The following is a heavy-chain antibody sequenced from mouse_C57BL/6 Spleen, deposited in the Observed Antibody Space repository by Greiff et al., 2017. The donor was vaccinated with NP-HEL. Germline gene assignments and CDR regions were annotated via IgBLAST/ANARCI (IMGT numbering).Heavy chain of an antibody. CDR1: GFTFSDYG. J-gene: IGHJ4*01. CDR2: ISSGSGTI. CDR3: ARQRTGDYDAMDY. V-gene: IGHV5-17*01. Sequence: EVKLVESGGGLVKPGGSLKLSCAASGFTFSDYGMHWVRQAPEKGLEWVAYISSGSGTIYYADPVKGRFTISRDKAKNTLCRQMTRLRSEDTAMYYCARQRTGDYDAMDYWGQGTSVTVSS. D-gene: IGHD4-1*01.